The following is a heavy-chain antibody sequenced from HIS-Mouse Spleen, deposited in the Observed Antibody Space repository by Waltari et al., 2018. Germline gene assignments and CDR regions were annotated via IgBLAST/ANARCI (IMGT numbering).Heavy chain of an antibody. V-gene: IGHV3-9*01. CDR2: ISWSSGRI. J-gene: IGHJ4*02. CDR3: AKEAAAGGFDY. Sequence: EVQLVESGGGLVQPGRSLRLSCAASGFTFADYAMHWFRQAPGKGLGWVSGISWSSGRIGYADSVKGRFTISRDNAKNSLYLQMNSLRAEDTALYYCAKEAAAGGFDYWGQGTLVTVSS. D-gene: IGHD6-13*01. CDR1: GFTFADYA.